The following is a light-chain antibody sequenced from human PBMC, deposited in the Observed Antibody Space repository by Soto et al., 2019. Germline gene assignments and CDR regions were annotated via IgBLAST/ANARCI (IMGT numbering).Light chain of an antibody. CDR1: QSVSSN. CDR3: QQFSSYLLT. V-gene: IGKV3-20*01. J-gene: IGKJ4*01. CDR2: DAS. Sequence: IGIKKSPATPSVSQGERATLSCRASQSVSSNVAWHQQRPGQAPRLLIYDASSGATGIPDRFSGSGSETDFTLTISRLEPEDFTVYYCQQFSSYLLTFGGGTKLDI.